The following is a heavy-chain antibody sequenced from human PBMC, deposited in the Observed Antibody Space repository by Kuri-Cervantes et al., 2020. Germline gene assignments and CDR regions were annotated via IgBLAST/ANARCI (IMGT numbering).Heavy chain of an antibody. CDR3: AKGGGITIFGVVMGGMDV. V-gene: IGHV3-23*01. Sequence: GESLKISCAASGFTFSSYAMSWVRQAPGKGLEWVSAISGSGGSTYYADSVKGRFTISRDNSKNTLYLQMSSLRAEDTAVYYCAKGGGITIFGVVMGGMDVWGQGTKVTVSS. CDR2: ISGSGGST. D-gene: IGHD3-3*01. CDR1: GFTFSSYA. J-gene: IGHJ6*02.